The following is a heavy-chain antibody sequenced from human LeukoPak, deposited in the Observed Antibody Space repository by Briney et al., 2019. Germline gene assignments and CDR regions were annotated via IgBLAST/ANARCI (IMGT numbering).Heavy chain of an antibody. CDR3: ARRRSGYYFDY. V-gene: IGHV5-51*01. D-gene: IGHD3-22*01. J-gene: IGHJ4*02. Sequence: GESLKISCMGSGYSFTTYWIGWVCHMPGKGLEWMGIIYPGDSDTRYSPSFQGQVTISADKSISTAYLQWSSLKASDTAMYYCARRRSGYYFDYWGQGTLVTVSS. CDR1: GYSFTTYW. CDR2: IYPGDSDT.